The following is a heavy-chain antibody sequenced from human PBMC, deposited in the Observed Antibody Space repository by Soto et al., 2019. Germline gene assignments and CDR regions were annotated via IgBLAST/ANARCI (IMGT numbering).Heavy chain of an antibody. D-gene: IGHD6-13*01. CDR1: GYTFTGYY. Sequence: ASVKVSCKASGYTFTGYYMHWVRQAPGQGLEWMGWINPNTGGTNYAQKFQGWVTMTRDTSISTAYMELGRLRSDDTAVYYCARDKYISSWYGYYYYYGMDVWGQGTTVTVSS. CDR3: ARDKYISSWYGYYYYYGMDV. CDR2: INPNTGGT. V-gene: IGHV1-2*04. J-gene: IGHJ6*02.